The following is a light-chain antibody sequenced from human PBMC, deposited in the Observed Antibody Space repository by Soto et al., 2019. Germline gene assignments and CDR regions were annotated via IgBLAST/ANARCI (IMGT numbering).Light chain of an antibody. J-gene: IGKJ1*01. Sequence: EIVMTQSPATLSVSPGERATLSCRTSQSVSGNLAWYQQKPGQAPRLLIYGASTRATGIPARFSGGGSGTEFTLHISSLQSEDFAVYYCQQYNNWPPAFGQGTKVEIK. CDR3: QQYNNWPPA. CDR2: GAS. V-gene: IGKV3-15*01. CDR1: QSVSGN.